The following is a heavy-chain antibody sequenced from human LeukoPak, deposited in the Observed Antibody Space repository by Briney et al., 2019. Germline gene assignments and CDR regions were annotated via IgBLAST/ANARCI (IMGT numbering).Heavy chain of an antibody. CDR2: INWNGGST. Sequence: GGSLRLSCAASGFTFDDYGMSWVRQAPGKGLEWVSGINWNGGSTGYADSVKGRFTISRDNAKNSLYLQMNSLRAEDTAVYYCAREANTYYYDSSGYYVWGQGTLVTVSS. V-gene: IGHV3-20*04. J-gene: IGHJ4*02. D-gene: IGHD3-22*01. CDR3: AREANTYYYDSSGYYV. CDR1: GFTFDDYG.